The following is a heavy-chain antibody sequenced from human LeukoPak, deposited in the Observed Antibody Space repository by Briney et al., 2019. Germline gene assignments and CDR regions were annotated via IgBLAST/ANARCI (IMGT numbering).Heavy chain of an antibody. CDR3: ARNPGERSGYYYVFLDY. CDR2: SNPSGDST. CDR1: RYTFTNYY. D-gene: IGHD3-22*01. J-gene: IGHJ4*02. V-gene: IGHV1-46*01. Sequence: EASVKVSCKASRYTFTNYYIHWVRQAPGHGLEWMGISNPSGDSTNYAQKFQGRVTMTTDTSTSTAYMELRSLRSDDTAVYYCARNPGERSGYYYVFLDYWGQGTLVTVSS.